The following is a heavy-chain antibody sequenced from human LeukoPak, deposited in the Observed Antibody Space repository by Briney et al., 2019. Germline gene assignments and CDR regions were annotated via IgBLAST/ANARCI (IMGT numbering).Heavy chain of an antibody. D-gene: IGHD6-6*01. J-gene: IGHJ6*03. CDR2: ISYDGTNK. CDR3: ARAHLSSASTDYMTV. V-gene: IGHV3-30*03. CDR1: GFTFNSYG. Sequence: GGSLRLSCAASGFTFNSYGMHWVRQVPGKGLEWVAIISYDGTNKYYADSVKGRFTISRDSSKNTLYLQMNSLRPEDTAVYYCARAHLSSASTDYMTVWGKGTTVTVSS.